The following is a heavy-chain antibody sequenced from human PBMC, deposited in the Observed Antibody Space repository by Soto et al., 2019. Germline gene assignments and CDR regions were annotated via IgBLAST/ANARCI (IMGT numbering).Heavy chain of an antibody. CDR2: IAYDGRNK. J-gene: IGHJ4*02. CDR1: GFTFSSYA. CDR3: ARELERVFDY. V-gene: IGHV3-30*04. D-gene: IGHD1-1*01. Sequence: QVQLVDSGGGVVQPGRSLRLSCAASGFTFSSYAMHWVRQAPGKGLERVAVIAYDGRNKYYADSVKGRFTISRDNSKNTLYLQMNSMRIEDPAVYYCARELERVFDYWGQGTLVTVSS.